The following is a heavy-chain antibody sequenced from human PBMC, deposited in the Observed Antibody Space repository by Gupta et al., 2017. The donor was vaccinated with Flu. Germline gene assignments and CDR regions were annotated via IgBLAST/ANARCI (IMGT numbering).Heavy chain of an antibody. Sequence: PGKGLEWVAFISYDGSSKYYADSVKGRFTVSRDNSKNTLYLQVNSLRTEDTAVYYCAKQDQPPLMYYYYYMDVWGKGTTVTVSS. V-gene: IGHV3-30*18. CDR3: AKQDQPPLMYYYYYMDV. D-gene: IGHD2-2*01. CDR2: ISYDGSSK. J-gene: IGHJ6*03.